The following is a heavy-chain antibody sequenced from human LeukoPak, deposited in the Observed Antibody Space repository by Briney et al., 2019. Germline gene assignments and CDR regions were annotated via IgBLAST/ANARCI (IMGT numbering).Heavy chain of an antibody. J-gene: IGHJ4*02. CDR2: IYTSGST. V-gene: IGHV4-4*07. CDR3: ARERLHIDY. Sequence: SETLSLTCAVYGGSFSGYYWSWIRQPAGKGLEWIGRIYTSGSTNYNPSLKSRVTISVDTSKNQFSLKLSSVTAAVTAVYYCARERLHIDYWGQGTLVTVSS. D-gene: IGHD5-24*01. CDR1: GGSFSGYY.